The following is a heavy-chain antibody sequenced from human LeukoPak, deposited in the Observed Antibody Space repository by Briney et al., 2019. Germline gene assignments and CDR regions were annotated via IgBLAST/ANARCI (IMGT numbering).Heavy chain of an antibody. CDR3: ARTLGYCSSTSCYPAWGRAFDI. Sequence: GGSLRLSCAASGLTFSSYSMNWVRQAPGKGLEWVSSISSSSSYIYYADSVKGRFTISRDNAKNSLYLQMNSLRAEDTAVYYCARTLGYCSSTSCYPAWGRAFDIWGQGTMVTVSS. V-gene: IGHV3-21*01. CDR2: ISSSSSYI. J-gene: IGHJ3*02. CDR1: GLTFSSYS. D-gene: IGHD2-2*01.